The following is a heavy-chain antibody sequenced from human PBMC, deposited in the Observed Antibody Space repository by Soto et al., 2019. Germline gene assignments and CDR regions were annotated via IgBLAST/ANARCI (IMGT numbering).Heavy chain of an antibody. Sequence: QVQLVQSGAEVKKPGSSVKVSCKASGGTFSSYTINWVRQAPGQGLEWMGRIIPIFGIANYAQKFQGRVTITADESMSSAYMELSGLRTEDTAVYYCARGEGYSNWFDPWGQGTLVTVSS. V-gene: IGHV1-69*02. J-gene: IGHJ5*02. D-gene: IGHD4-4*01. CDR3: ARGEGYSNWFDP. CDR1: GGTFSSYT. CDR2: IIPIFGIA.